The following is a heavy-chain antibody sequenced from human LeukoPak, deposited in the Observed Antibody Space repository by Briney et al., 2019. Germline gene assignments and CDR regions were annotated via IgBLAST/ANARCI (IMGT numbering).Heavy chain of an antibody. D-gene: IGHD3-22*01. J-gene: IGHJ1*01. CDR3: ARGYYDSSGYYPSAEYFQH. CDR1: GGTFSSYA. Sequence: SVKVSCKASGGTFSSYAISWVRQAPGQGLEWMGGIIPIFGTANYAQKFRGRVTITTDESTSTAYMELSSLRSEDTAVYYCARGYYDSSGYYPSAEYFQHWGQGTLVTVSS. CDR2: IIPIFGTA. V-gene: IGHV1-69*05.